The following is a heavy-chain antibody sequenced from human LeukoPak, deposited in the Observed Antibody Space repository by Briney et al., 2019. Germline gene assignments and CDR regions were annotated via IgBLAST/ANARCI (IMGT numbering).Heavy chain of an antibody. CDR1: GYTFTYRY. Sequence: SVKVSCKASGYTFTYRYLHWVRQAPGQALEWMGWITPFNGNTNYAQKFQDRVAITRDRSMSTAYMELSSLRSEDTAMYYCASSPYSGSYYYYGMDVWGQGTTVTVSS. CDR2: ITPFNGNT. J-gene: IGHJ6*02. D-gene: IGHD1-26*01. CDR3: ASSPYSGSYYYYGMDV. V-gene: IGHV1-45*02.